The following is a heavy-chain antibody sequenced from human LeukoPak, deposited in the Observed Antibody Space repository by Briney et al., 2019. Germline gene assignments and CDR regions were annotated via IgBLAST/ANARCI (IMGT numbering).Heavy chain of an antibody. CDR1: GVTLSSYW. CDR2: INSDGTST. Sequence: GGSLGLSCAASGVTLSSYWMHWVRQAPGKGLVWVSRINSDGTSTTYADPVKGRFTISRDTAKNSLCLQMNSLRAEDTAVYYCVAARADFDYWGQGTLVTVSS. D-gene: IGHD2-15*01. CDR3: VAARADFDY. V-gene: IGHV3-74*01. J-gene: IGHJ4*02.